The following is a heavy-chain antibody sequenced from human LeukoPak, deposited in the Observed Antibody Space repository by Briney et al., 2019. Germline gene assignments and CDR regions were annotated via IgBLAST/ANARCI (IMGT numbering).Heavy chain of an antibody. Sequence: SETLSLTCTVSGGSISSYYWSWIRQPPGKGLEWIGYIYYSGSTNYNPSLKSRVTISVDTSENQFSLKLSSVTAADTAVYYCARNERPRYFDLWGRGTLVTVSS. CDR3: ARNERPRYFDL. V-gene: IGHV4-59*01. CDR1: GGSISSYY. J-gene: IGHJ2*01. D-gene: IGHD6-25*01. CDR2: IYYSGST.